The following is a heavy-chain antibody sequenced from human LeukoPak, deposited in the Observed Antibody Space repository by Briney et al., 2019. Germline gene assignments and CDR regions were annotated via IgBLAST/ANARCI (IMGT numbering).Heavy chain of an antibody. Sequence: GGSLRLSCAASGFSFGSYALAWVRQAPGKGLGWVSGISDSGDRTSYGDSVKGRFTISRDNSKNTLYLQMNSLRVEDTAVYFCAKDGVSSSVVLGADQWGQGTLVIVSS. J-gene: IGHJ4*02. V-gene: IGHV3-23*01. D-gene: IGHD3-16*01. CDR2: ISDSGDRT. CDR3: AKDGVSSSVVLGADQ. CDR1: GFSFGSYA.